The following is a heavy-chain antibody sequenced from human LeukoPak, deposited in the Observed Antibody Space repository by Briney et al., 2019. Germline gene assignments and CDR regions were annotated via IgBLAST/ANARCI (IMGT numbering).Heavy chain of an antibody. V-gene: IGHV3-30-3*01. Sequence: GGSLRLSCAASGFTFSSYAMHWVRQAPGKGLEGVAVISYDGINKYYADSLKGRFTLSRNNAKNTLYLQIKSLRAADTAVYYCARGPLYCSSTSCYSGYGMDVWGQGATVTVSS. CDR3: ARGPLYCSSTSCYSGYGMDV. CDR1: GFTFSSYA. CDR2: ISYDGINK. D-gene: IGHD2-2*01. J-gene: IGHJ6*02.